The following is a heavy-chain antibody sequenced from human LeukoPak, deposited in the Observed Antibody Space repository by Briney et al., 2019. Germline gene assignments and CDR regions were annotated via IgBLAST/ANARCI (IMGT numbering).Heavy chain of an antibody. CDR3: TEERDRDGYFRY. CDR2: ISYDGSSK. Sequence: PGGSLRLSCAASGLTFSNSAMHWVRQAPGKGLEWMTFISYDGSSKYYADAAKGRFTISRDNSKNTLYLEMSSLGLQDTAVYYCTEERDRDGYFRYWGQGTLVTVSS. D-gene: IGHD2-8*01. CDR1: GLTFSNSA. V-gene: IGHV3-30-3*02. J-gene: IGHJ4*02.